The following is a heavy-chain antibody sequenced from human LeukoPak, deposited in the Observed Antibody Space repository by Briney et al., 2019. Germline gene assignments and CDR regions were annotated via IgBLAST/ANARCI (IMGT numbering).Heavy chain of an antibody. V-gene: IGHV1-8*03. Sequence: ASVKVSCKASGYTFTSYDINWVRQATGQGLESMGWMNPNSGNTGYAEKFQGRVTITRNTSISTAYMELSSLRSDDTAVYYCARSPPEWLVPNDYWGQGTLVTLSS. CDR3: ARSPPEWLVPNDY. CDR1: GYTFTSYD. J-gene: IGHJ4*02. D-gene: IGHD6-19*01. CDR2: MNPNSGNT.